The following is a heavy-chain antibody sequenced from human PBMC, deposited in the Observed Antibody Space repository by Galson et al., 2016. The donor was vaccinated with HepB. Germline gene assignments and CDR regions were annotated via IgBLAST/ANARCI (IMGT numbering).Heavy chain of an antibody. V-gene: IGHV4-59*11. Sequence: SETLSLTCTVSGGSISSHYWSWIRQPPEKGLEWIGYIYYSGNTYYNPSLQSRVTISVDTSKKQYSLRLSSVTEADTAVYFCALDWGGVVAGPWGQGTLVTVSS. D-gene: IGHD6-19*01. J-gene: IGHJ5*02. CDR1: GGSISSHY. CDR3: ALDWGGVVAGP. CDR2: IYYSGNT.